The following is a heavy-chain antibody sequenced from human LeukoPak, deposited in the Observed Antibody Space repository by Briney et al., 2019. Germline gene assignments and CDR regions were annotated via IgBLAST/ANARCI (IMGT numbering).Heavy chain of an antibody. J-gene: IGHJ3*02. Sequence: ASVNVSCTVSGYTLTELSMHWVRQAPGKGLEWMGGFDPEDGETIYAHKFQGRVTMTEDTSTDTAYMELSSLSSEDTAVYYCATGLAVAPMDAFDIWGQGTMVTVSS. CDR3: ATGLAVAPMDAFDI. CDR2: FDPEDGET. CDR1: GYTLTELS. D-gene: IGHD6-19*01. V-gene: IGHV1-24*01.